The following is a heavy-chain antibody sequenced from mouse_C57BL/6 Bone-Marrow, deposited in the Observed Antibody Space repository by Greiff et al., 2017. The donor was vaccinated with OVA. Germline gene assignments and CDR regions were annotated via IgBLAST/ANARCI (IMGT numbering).Heavy chain of an antibody. Sequence: QVQLQQPGAELVKPGASVKLSCKASGYTFTSYWMHWVKQRPGRGLEWIGRIDPNSGGTKYNEKFKSKATLTVDKPSSTAYMQLSSLTSEDSAVYYCARSSFITTVVEFFDYWGQGTTLTVSS. CDR1: GYTFTSYW. CDR2: IDPNSGGT. D-gene: IGHD1-1*01. V-gene: IGHV1-72*01. CDR3: ARSSFITTVVEFFDY. J-gene: IGHJ2*01.